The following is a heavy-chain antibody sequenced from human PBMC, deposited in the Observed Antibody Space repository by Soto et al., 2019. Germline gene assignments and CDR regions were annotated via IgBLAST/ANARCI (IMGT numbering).Heavy chain of an antibody. D-gene: IGHD3-10*01. J-gene: IGHJ4*02. Sequence: QVQLVQSGAEVKKPGSSVKVSCKASGDTFSFYTINWVRQAPGLGLEWVGRINPILSMSNYAQKFQGRVTMTADKPTSTDYMELSSLRCEDTAMYYCATSYGSGYRAFDYWGQGALVTVSS. CDR2: INPILSMS. CDR3: ATSYGSGYRAFDY. CDR1: GDTFSFYT. V-gene: IGHV1-69*02.